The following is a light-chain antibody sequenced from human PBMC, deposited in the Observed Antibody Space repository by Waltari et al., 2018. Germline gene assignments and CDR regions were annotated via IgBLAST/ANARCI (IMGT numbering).Light chain of an antibody. CDR1: QSVSSN. V-gene: IGKV3-15*01. J-gene: IGKJ2*01. Sequence: ETVMTQSPATLSVSPGERATLSCRASQSVSSNLAWYQQKPGQAPRLLIYGASTMATGIPARFSGSGSGTEFTLTISSLQSEDFAVYYCQQYNNWPPYTFGQGTKLEI. CDR3: QQYNNWPPYT. CDR2: GAS.